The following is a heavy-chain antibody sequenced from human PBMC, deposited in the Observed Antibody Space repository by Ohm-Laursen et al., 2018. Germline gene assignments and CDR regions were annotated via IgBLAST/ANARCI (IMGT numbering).Heavy chain of an antibody. CDR3: ARDLGLVGTNWGYYFNY. CDR1: GYTFTSYC. D-gene: IGHD7-27*01. Sequence: SSVKVSCKASGYTFTSYCMHWVRQAPGQGLEWMGIINPSGGSTSYTQKFQGRVTMTRDTSTSTVYMELSSLRSEDTAVYYCARDLGLVGTNWGYYFNYWGQGTLVTVSS. J-gene: IGHJ4*02. CDR2: INPSGGST. V-gene: IGHV1-46*01.